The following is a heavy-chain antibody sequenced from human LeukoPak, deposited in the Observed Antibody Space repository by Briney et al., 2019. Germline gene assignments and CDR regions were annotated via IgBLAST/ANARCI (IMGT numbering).Heavy chain of an antibody. CDR3: ATDYSNFYGMDV. Sequence: SETLSLTSTVSGGSVNSGSYFWSWIGQPPGKGLEWIGYIQNSARTNYNPSLESRVTISVDSSKDQFSLRLSSVTAADTAVYYCATDYSNFYGMDVWGQGTTVTVSS. J-gene: IGHJ6*02. CDR1: GGSVNSGSYF. V-gene: IGHV4-61*01. D-gene: IGHD4-11*01. CDR2: IQNSART.